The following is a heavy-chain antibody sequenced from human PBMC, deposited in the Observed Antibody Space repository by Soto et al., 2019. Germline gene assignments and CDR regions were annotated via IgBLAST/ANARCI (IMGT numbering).Heavy chain of an antibody. D-gene: IGHD5-12*01. V-gene: IGHV3-7*01. CDR2: INQDGSEK. Sequence: PGGSLRLSCAASGFAFSAFWMSWVRQAPGKGLEWVANINQDGSEKYYVDSVKGRFTISRDNAQNSLFLQMNSLRAEDTAVYYCARDRRVVAKWGQGTLVTVSS. CDR3: ARDRRVVAK. CDR1: GFAFSAFW. J-gene: IGHJ4*02.